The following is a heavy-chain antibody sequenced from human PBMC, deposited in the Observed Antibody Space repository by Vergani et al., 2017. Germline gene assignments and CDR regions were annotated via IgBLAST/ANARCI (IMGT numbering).Heavy chain of an antibody. D-gene: IGHD3-10*01. Sequence: EVLLVESGGGLVQPGGSLRLSCAASGFTFSAYWMNWVRQAPGKGLEWVANIKQDGSEKYYVDSVKGRFTISRDNANNLVYLQMSSVRADDTAVYYCARDYGSGPPQYRRLLYDIGWFDPWGQGTLVTVSS. CDR2: IKQDGSEK. CDR3: ARDYGSGPPQYRRLLYDIGWFDP. V-gene: IGHV3-7*01. CDR1: GFTFSAYW. J-gene: IGHJ5*02.